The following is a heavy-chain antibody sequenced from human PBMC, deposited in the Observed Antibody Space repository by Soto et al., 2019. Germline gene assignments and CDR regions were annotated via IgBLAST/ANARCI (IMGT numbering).Heavy chain of an antibody. Sequence: EVQLVESGGGLVQPGESLRLSCAASGFTFSAYWMHWVRQAPGKGLVWVSRIHSDGSSTTYADSVKGRFSISRDNARNTVYLQMNSLRAEDTAVYYCARGDRGAFDLWGQGTVLPVSS. CDR1: GFTFSAYW. CDR3: ARGDRGAFDL. J-gene: IGHJ3*01. D-gene: IGHD1-26*01. CDR2: IHSDGSST. V-gene: IGHV3-74*01.